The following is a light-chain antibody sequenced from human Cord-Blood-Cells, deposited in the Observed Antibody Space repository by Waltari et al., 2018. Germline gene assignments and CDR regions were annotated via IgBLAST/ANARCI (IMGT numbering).Light chain of an antibody. Sequence: EIVLTQSPGTLSLSPGERATLSCRASQSVSSSYLAWYQQNPGQAPRLLIYVASSRATGIPDRFSGSGSGTDFTLTISRLEPEDFAVYYCQQYGSSPYTFGQGTKLEIK. CDR3: QQYGSSPYT. J-gene: IGKJ2*01. CDR2: VAS. V-gene: IGKV3-20*01. CDR1: QSVSSSY.